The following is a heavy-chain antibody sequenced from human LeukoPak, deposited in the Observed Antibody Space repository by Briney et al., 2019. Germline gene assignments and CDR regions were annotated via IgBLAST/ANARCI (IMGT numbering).Heavy chain of an antibody. D-gene: IGHD3-22*01. J-gene: IGHJ4*02. CDR1: GFTFSSYA. CDR3: AKHRGPYYYDSSGYYDY. V-gene: IGHV3-23*01. Sequence: GGSLRLSCAASGFTFSSYAMSWVRQAPGKGLEWVSAISGSGGSTYYADSVKGRFIISRDNSKNTLYLQMNSLRAEDTAVYYCAKHRGPYYYDSSGYYDYWGQGTLVTVSS. CDR2: ISGSGGST.